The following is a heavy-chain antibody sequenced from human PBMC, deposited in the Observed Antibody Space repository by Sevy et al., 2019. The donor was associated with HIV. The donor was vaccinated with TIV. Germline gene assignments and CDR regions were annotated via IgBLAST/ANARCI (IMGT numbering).Heavy chain of an antibody. D-gene: IGHD6-19*01. CDR3: ARESPSDWYLDS. CDR1: GFTFSNSG. CDR2: IFSEGIIT. V-gene: IGHV3-33*01. J-gene: IGHJ4*02. Sequence: GGSLRLSCAASGFTFSNSGMHWVRQSPGKGLEWVACIFSEGIITYFGDSVKGRFTVFRDNSKSTLYLQINSLRVEDTALYYCARESPSDWYLDSWGQGTLVTVSS.